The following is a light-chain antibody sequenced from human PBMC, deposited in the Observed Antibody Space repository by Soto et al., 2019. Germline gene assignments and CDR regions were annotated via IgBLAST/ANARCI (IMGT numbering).Light chain of an antibody. CDR2: GNS. J-gene: IGLJ1*01. CDR3: QSSDSSLNV. Sequence: QPVLTQPPSVSGAPGQRVTISCIGSSSNIGAGYDVHWYQQLPGTAPKLLIYGNSNRPSGVPDRFSGSKSGTSASLAITGLQAEDEADYYCQSSDSSLNVFGTGTKVTVL. V-gene: IGLV1-40*01. CDR1: SSNIGAGYD.